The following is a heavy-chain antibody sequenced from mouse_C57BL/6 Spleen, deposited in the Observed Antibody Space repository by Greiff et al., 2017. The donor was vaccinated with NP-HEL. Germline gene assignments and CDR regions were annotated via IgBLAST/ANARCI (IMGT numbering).Heavy chain of an antibody. CDR3: ARWEGFAY. D-gene: IGHD4-1*01. CDR1: GYTFTSYW. V-gene: IGHV1-59*01. CDR2: IDPSDSYT. J-gene: IGHJ3*01. Sequence: QVQLKQPGAELVRPVTSVKLSCKASGYTFTSYWMHWVKQRPGQGLEWIGVIDPSDSYTNYNQKFKGKATLTVDTSSSTAYMQLSSLTSEDSAVYYCARWEGFAYWGQGTLVTVSA.